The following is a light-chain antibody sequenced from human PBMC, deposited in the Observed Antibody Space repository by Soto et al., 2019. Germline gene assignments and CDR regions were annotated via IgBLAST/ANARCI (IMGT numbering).Light chain of an antibody. CDR1: QTLLSASNNKNY. V-gene: IGKV4-1*01. CDR2: WAS. J-gene: IGKJ5*01. Sequence: DIVISDAPGSLSLSLGDMATVNGKSIQTLLSASNNKNYLAWYQQKPGQPPKLLISWASTRDSGVPDRFSGSGSGTDFTLTISSLQAEDVAVYSCQQYYDIPITFGQGT. CDR3: QQYYDIPIT.